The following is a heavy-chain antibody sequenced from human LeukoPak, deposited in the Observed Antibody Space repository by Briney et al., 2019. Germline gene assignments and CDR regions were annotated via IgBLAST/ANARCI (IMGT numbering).Heavy chain of an antibody. J-gene: IGHJ3*02. CDR3: ARERDSSGYYSENAFDI. CDR1: GFTFSSYS. CDR2: ISSSSSYI. D-gene: IGHD3-22*01. V-gene: IGHV3-21*04. Sequence: GGSLRLSCAASGFTFSSYSMNWVRQAPGKGLEWVSSISSSSSYIYYADSVKGRFTISRDNAKNSLYLQMNSLRAEDTAVYYCARERDSSGYYSENAFDIWGQGTMVTVSS.